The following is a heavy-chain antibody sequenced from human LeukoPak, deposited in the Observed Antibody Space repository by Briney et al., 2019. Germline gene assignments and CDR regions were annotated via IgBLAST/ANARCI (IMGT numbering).Heavy chain of an antibody. J-gene: IGHJ4*02. V-gene: IGHV3-66*01. CDR1: GFTVSSNY. CDR2: IYSGGSA. D-gene: IGHD6-13*01. CDR3: ARGLGIAASYFDY. Sequence: GGSLRLSCAVSGFTVSSNYMSWVRQVPGKGLEWVSVIYSGGSAYYAESVKGRFTISRDNSKNTLYLHMNSLTAEDTAVYYCARGLGIAASYFDYWGQGTLVTVSS.